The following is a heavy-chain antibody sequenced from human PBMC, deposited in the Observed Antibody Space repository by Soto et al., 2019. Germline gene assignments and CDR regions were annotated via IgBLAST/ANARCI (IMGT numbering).Heavy chain of an antibody. D-gene: IGHD1-26*01. J-gene: IGHJ4*02. CDR1: GYTFSSDG. Sequence: QVQLVQSGAEVREPGASVKVSCKTSGYTFSSDGISWVRQAPGQGLEWMGWINGNTGHTIYAMNLEDRLTISTDTSTSTAYMELRSLKSDDTAVYYCARERKWEPLPYWGQGTLVTVSS. V-gene: IGHV1-18*01. CDR2: INGNTGHT. CDR3: ARERKWEPLPY.